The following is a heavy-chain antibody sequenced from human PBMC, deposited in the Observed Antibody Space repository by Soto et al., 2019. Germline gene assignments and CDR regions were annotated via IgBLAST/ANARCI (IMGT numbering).Heavy chain of an antibody. J-gene: IGHJ5*02. CDR2: INSDGSST. V-gene: IGHV3-74*01. D-gene: IGHD4-17*01. Sequence: PGGSLRLSCAASGFTFSSYWMHWVRQAPGKGLVWVSRINSDGSSTSYADSVKGRFTISRDNAKNTLYLQMNSLRAEDTAVYYCARLPKYGGSTERWIDPCGQGTPVTVS. CDR1: GFTFSSYW. CDR3: ARLPKYGGSTERWIDP.